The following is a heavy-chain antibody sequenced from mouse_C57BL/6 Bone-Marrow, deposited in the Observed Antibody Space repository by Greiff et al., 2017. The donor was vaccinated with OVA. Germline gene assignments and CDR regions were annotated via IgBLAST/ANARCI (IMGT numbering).Heavy chain of an antibody. CDR3: ARPQLRLLWFAY. D-gene: IGHD3-2*02. J-gene: IGHJ3*01. Sequence: QVHVKQPGAELVKPGASVKLSCKASGYTFTSYWMHWVKQRPGQGLEWIGMIHPNSGSTNYNEKFKSKATLTVDKSSSTAYMQLSSLTSEDSAVYYCARPQLRLLWFAYWGQGTLVTVSA. V-gene: IGHV1-64*01. CDR1: GYTFTSYW. CDR2: IHPNSGST.